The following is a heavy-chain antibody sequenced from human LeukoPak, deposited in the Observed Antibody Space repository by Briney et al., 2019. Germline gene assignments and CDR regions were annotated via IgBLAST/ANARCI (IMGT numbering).Heavy chain of an antibody. J-gene: IGHJ1*01. CDR1: CYSIANTYY. Sequence: SETQSLTCSVSCYSIANTYYWAWIRQSPGKGLEWIGSIHHSGSRFERGSTHYNPSLRSRVTVSADTSKNQFSLTLSGVTAADTAVYFCARNVSGGFFNDWSPGTLVTVSS. CDR3: ARNVSGGFFND. V-gene: IGHV4-38-2*01. CDR2: IHHSGSRFERGST. D-gene: IGHD6-19*01.